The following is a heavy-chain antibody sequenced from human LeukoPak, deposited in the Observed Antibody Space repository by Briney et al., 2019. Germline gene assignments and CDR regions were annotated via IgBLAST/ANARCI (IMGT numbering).Heavy chain of an antibody. V-gene: IGHV1-2*02. D-gene: IGHD3-16*02. CDR1: GYRFTGCY. J-gene: IGHJ4*02. Sequence: ASVKVSCKASGYRFTGCYMHWVRQAPGQGLEWRGGINPNSGVTNYAQNFQGRVSMTRDTSISTAYMALSRLRSDDTAVYYCARQQEVSGYFDYWGQGTLVTVSS. CDR3: ARQQEVSGYFDY. CDR2: INPNSGVT.